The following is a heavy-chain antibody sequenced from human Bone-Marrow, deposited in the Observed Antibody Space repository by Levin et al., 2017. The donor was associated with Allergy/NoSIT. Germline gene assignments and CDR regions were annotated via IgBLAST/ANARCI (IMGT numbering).Heavy chain of an antibody. Sequence: KRGESLKISCKASGYTFTSYDFNWVRQATGQGLEWMGWMNPDSGNTGYAQKFQGRLTMTRDTSISTAYMELNSLESEDTAVYYCARGTSRELQTSHYWGQGTLVTVSS. V-gene: IGHV1-8*01. CDR2: MNPDSGNT. J-gene: IGHJ4*02. CDR3: ARGTSRELQTSHY. D-gene: IGHD3-10*01. CDR1: GYTFTSYD.